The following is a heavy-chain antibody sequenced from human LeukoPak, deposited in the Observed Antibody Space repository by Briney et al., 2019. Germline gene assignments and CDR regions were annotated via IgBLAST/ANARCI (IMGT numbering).Heavy chain of an antibody. CDR1: GFTFSSYS. J-gene: IGHJ4*02. CDR3: AREYYDYVWGFFGY. V-gene: IGHV3-21*01. Sequence: GGSLRLSCAASGFTFSSYSMNWVRQAPGKGLEWVSSISSGSSYIYYADSVKGRFTISRDNAKNSLYLQMNSLRAEDTAVYYCAREYYDYVWGFFGYWGQGTLVTVSS. D-gene: IGHD3-16*01. CDR2: ISSGSSYI.